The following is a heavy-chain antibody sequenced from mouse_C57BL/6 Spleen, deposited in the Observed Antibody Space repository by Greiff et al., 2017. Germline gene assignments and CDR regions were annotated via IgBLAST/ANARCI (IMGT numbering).Heavy chain of an antibody. CDR1: GFTFSSYA. Sequence: DVMLVESGGGLVKPGGSLKLSCAASGFTFSSYAMSWVRQTPEKRLEWVATISDGGSYTYYPDNVKGRLTISRDNAKNNLYLQMSHLKSEDTAMYYCARDNDYDFDYWGQGTTLTVSS. CDR2: ISDGGSYT. D-gene: IGHD2-4*01. V-gene: IGHV5-4*01. CDR3: ARDNDYDFDY. J-gene: IGHJ2*01.